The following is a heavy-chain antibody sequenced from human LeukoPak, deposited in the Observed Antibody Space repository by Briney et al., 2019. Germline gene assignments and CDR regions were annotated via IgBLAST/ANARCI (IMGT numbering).Heavy chain of an antibody. D-gene: IGHD1-26*01. CDR2: INPNSGGT. CDR3: ARRWELPYFFDY. V-gene: IGHV1-2*02. CDR1: GYTFTGYY. J-gene: IGHJ4*02. Sequence: AXVKVSCKASGYTFTGYYMHWVRQAPGQGLEWMGWINPNSGGTNYAQKFQGRVTMTRDTSISTAYMELSRLRSDDTAVYYCARRWELPYFFDYWGQGTLVTVSS.